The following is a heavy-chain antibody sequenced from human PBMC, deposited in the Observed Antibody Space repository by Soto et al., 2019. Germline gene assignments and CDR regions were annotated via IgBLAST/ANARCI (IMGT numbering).Heavy chain of an antibody. CDR3: ARDQPGYSYGYDAFDI. J-gene: IGHJ3*02. D-gene: IGHD5-18*01. V-gene: IGHV3-21*01. Sequence: PGGSLRLSCAASGFTFSSYSMNWVRQAPGKGLEWVSSISSSSSYIYYADSVKGRFTISRDNAKNSLYLQMNSLRAEDTAVYYCARDQPGYSYGYDAFDIWGQGTMVTVSS. CDR1: GFTFSSYS. CDR2: ISSSSSYI.